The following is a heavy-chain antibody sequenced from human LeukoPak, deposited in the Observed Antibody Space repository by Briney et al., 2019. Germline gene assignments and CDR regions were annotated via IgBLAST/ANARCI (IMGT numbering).Heavy chain of an antibody. J-gene: IGHJ2*01. CDR3: ARGRVAAAGTKWYFDL. D-gene: IGHD6-13*01. Sequence: GGSLRLSCVASGFIFSDYCMTWVRQAPGKGLEWVSYISYTRSTIYYADSVKGRFTISRDNAQNSLSLQMNSLTVEDAAVYYCARGRVAAAGTKWYFDLWGRGSLVTVSS. CDR2: ISYTRSTI. CDR1: GFIFSDYC. V-gene: IGHV3-11*01.